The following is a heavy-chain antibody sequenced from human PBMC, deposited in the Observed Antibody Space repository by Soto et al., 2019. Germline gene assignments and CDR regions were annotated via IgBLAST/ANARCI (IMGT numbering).Heavy chain of an antibody. CDR3: AKDRRDGEYNSVYDF. V-gene: IGHV3-30*18. J-gene: IGHJ4*02. CDR2: MSFDGTYN. CDR1: GFRFSDYG. D-gene: IGHD4-17*01. Sequence: VQLAESGGGVVQPGRSLRLSCVGSGFRFSDYGMHWVRQAPGKGLEWVAMMSFDGTYNYYADSVKGRFIISRDNSKNTLYLQMNSLRAEDTAVYFCAKDRRDGEYNSVYDFWGQGTLVTVSS.